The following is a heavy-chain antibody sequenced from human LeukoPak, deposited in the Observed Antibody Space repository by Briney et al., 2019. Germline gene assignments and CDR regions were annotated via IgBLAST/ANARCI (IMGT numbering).Heavy chain of an antibody. Sequence: SETLSLTCTVSGGSISSGDYYWSWIRQPPGKGLEWIGYIYYSGSTYYNPSLKSRVTISVDTSKNQFSLKLSSVTAADTAVYYCARGYCSSTSCYTSAEYFQHWGQGTLVTVSS. V-gene: IGHV4-30-4*02. J-gene: IGHJ1*01. CDR1: GGSISSGDYY. CDR3: ARGYCSSTSCYTSAEYFQH. D-gene: IGHD2-2*02. CDR2: IYYSGST.